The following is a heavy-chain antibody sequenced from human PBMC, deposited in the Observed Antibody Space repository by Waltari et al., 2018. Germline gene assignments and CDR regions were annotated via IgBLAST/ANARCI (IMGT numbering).Heavy chain of an antibody. J-gene: IGHJ6*02. CDR3: ARVSGELLYYYYGMDV. D-gene: IGHD3-10*01. V-gene: IGHV3-48*03. Sequence: EVRLVESGGGLVQPGGSLRLSCAASGFTFSSYEMNWVRQAPGKGLEWVSYISSSGSTIYYADSVKGRFTISRDNAKNSLYLQMNSLRAEDTAVYYCARVSGELLYYYYGMDVWGQGTTVTVSS. CDR1: GFTFSSYE. CDR2: ISSSGSTI.